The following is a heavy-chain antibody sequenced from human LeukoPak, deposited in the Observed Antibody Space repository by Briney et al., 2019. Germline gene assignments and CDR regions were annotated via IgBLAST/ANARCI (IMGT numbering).Heavy chain of an antibody. J-gene: IGHJ4*02. CDR1: GFTVSNNY. V-gene: IGHV3-30-3*01. CDR2: ISYDGSNK. D-gene: IGHD6-13*01. CDR3: ARGHSWYATHLHY. Sequence: PGGSLRLSCAASGFTVSNNYMSWVRQAPGKGLEWVAVISYDGSNKYYADSVKGRFTISRDNSKNTLYLQMNSLRAEDTAVYYCARGHSWYATHLHYWGQGTLVTVSS.